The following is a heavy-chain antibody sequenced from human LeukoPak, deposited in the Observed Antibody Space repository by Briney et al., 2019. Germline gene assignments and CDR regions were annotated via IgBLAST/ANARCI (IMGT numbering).Heavy chain of an antibody. Sequence: GGSLRLSCAASGFTFSSRDWMAWVRQAPGKGLEWVANKKQDGSEKYYVDSVKGRFTISRDNAKNSVDLQMNSLRVEDTAVYYCAKDRYDSSGYYISLSYWGQGTLVTVSS. CDR1: GFTFSSRDW. V-gene: IGHV3-7*01. J-gene: IGHJ4*02. CDR2: KKQDGSEK. D-gene: IGHD3-22*01. CDR3: AKDRYDSSGYYISLSY.